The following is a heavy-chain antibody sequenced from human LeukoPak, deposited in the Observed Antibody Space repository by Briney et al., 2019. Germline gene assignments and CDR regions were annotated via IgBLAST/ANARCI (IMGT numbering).Heavy chain of an antibody. V-gene: IGHV3-23*01. J-gene: IGHJ4*02. CDR3: AKRTSGSSWYSSDY. CDR2: MSGDATST. CDR1: GFTVSSKY. Sequence: GGSLRLSCAASGFTVSSKYMSWVRQAPGKGLEWVSTMSGDATSTYYADSVKGRFTISRDNSKNTLYLQMNSLRAEDTAVYYCAKRTSGSSWYSSDYWGQGTLVTVSS. D-gene: IGHD6-13*01.